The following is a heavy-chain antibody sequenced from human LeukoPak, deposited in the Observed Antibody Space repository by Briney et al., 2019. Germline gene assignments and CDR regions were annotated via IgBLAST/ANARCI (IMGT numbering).Heavy chain of an antibody. D-gene: IGHD3-9*01. V-gene: IGHV3-48*01. CDR3: ARVLRYFDWLEGYYMDV. CDR1: GFTFSSYS. J-gene: IGHJ6*03. CDR2: ISSSSSTI. Sequence: GGSLRLSCAASGFTFSSYSMNWVRQAPGKGLEWVSYISSSSSTIYYADSVKGRFTVSRDNAKNSLYLQMNSLRAEDTAVYYCARVLRYFDWLEGYYMDVWGKGTTVTVSS.